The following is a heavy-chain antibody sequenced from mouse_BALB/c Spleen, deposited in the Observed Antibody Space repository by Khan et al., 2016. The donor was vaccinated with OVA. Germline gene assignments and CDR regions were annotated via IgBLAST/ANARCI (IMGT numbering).Heavy chain of an antibody. CDR2: INPHIGET. CDR3: ARTYGGGFDY. V-gene: IGHV1-20*02. Sequence: VQLQQSGPELVKPGASVKISCKASGYSFTGYFMNWVMQSHGKSLEWIGRINPHIGETFYNQKFRDKATLTVDESSSTAHMELRSLASEDSAVYYCARTYGGGFDYWGQGTTLTVSS. D-gene: IGHD1-1*02. J-gene: IGHJ2*01. CDR1: GYSFTGYF.